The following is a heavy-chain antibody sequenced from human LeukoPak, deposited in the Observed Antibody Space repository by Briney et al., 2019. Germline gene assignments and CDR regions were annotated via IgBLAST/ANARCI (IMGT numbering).Heavy chain of an antibody. CDR2: ISYSGST. Sequence: SETLSLTCTVSGGSIGSYYWSWIRQPPGKGLEWIGYISYSGSTNYNPSLKSRVTISLDTSKNQFSLKLSSVTAADTAVYYCARGGSGYDWFDPWGQGTLVTVSS. V-gene: IGHV4-59*01. J-gene: IGHJ5*02. CDR1: GGSIGSYY. D-gene: IGHD5-12*01. CDR3: ARGGSGYDWFDP.